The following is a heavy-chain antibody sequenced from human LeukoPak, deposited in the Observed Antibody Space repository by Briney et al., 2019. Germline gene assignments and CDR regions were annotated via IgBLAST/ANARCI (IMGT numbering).Heavy chain of an antibody. CDR2: ISYDGSDK. CDR3: AKAPRPWVGGATGSRYYFHY. CDR1: GFTFSSYG. Sequence: GGSLRLSCAASGFTFSSYGMHWVRQAPGKGLEWVAVISYDGSDKYFADSVKGRFTISRDNSKNTLYLQMNSLRAEDAAVYYCAKAPRPWVGGATGSRYYFHYWGQGTLVTVSS. D-gene: IGHD1-26*01. V-gene: IGHV3-30*18. J-gene: IGHJ4*02.